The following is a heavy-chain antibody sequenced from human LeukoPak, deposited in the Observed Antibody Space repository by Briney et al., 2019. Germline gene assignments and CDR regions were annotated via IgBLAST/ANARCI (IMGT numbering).Heavy chain of an antibody. V-gene: IGHV4-4*07. CDR3: ARDLYGDYGAFDY. D-gene: IGHD4-17*01. J-gene: IGHJ4*02. CDR2: IYASGGT. Sequence: SETLSLTCTVSGGSISPYYWSWIRQPAGKGLEWIGRIYASGGTNYNPSLKSGVTMSVDTSKNQFSPKLSSVTAADTAVYYCARDLYGDYGAFDYWGQGTLVTVSS. CDR1: GGSISPYY.